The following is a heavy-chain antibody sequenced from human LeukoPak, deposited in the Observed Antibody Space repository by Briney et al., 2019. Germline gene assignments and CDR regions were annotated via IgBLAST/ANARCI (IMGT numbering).Heavy chain of an antibody. V-gene: IGHV3-48*04. Sequence: PGGSLRLSCAASGFTFSSYSMNWVRQAPGKGLEWVSYISSSSSTIYYADSVKGRFTISRDNAKNSLYLQMNSLRAEDTAVYYCARERRVGWYALPPDYWGQGTLVTVSS. CDR1: GFTFSSYS. J-gene: IGHJ4*02. CDR3: ARERRVGWYALPPDY. CDR2: ISSSSSTI. D-gene: IGHD6-19*01.